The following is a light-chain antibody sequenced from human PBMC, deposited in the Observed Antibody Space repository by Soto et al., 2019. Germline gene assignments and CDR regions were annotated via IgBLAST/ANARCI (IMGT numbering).Light chain of an antibody. V-gene: IGKV3-20*01. CDR1: QSVSSSY. Sequence: EIVLTQSPGTLSLSPGERATLSCRASQSVSSSYLAWYQQKPGQAPRLLIYGASSRATDIPDRFSGSGSGTDFTLTISRLEPEDFAVYYCQQHETLITFGQGTRLEIK. J-gene: IGKJ5*01. CDR3: QQHETLIT. CDR2: GAS.